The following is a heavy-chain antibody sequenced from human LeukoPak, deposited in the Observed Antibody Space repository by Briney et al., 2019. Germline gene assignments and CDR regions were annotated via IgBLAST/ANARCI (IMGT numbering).Heavy chain of an antibody. Sequence: PGGSLRLSCAASGFTFSSYAMSWVRQAPGKGLEWVSAISGSGGSTYYADSGKGRFTISRDNSKNTLYLQMNSLRAEDTAVYYCAKDESGSYYSYFDYWGQGTLVTVSS. CDR1: GFTFSSYA. V-gene: IGHV3-23*01. CDR3: AKDESGSYYSYFDY. CDR2: ISGSGGST. J-gene: IGHJ4*02. D-gene: IGHD1-26*01.